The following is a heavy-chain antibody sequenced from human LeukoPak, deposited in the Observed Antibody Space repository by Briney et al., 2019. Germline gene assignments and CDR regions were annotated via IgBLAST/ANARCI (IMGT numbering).Heavy chain of an antibody. V-gene: IGHV3-23*01. CDR2: IRDSGSST. CDR1: GFTFSSYA. CDR3: AKYGPQDSGSSHFDY. Sequence: GGSLRLSCTASGFTFSSYAMSWVRQAPGKGLEWVSAIRDSGSSTHYADSVKGRFTTSRDNSKNTLFLQMNSLRAEDTAIYYCAKYGPQDSGSSHFDYWGQGALVTVSS. D-gene: IGHD1-26*01. J-gene: IGHJ4*02.